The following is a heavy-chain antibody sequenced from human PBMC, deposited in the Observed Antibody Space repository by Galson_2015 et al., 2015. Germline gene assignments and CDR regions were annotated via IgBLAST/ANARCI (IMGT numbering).Heavy chain of an antibody. CDR2: ISSSGSTI. J-gene: IGHJ4*02. CDR3: ARDLEVVGYCYDSSGYYQPSPVDY. V-gene: IGHV3-11*01. Sequence: SLRLSCAASGFTFSDYYMSWLRQAPGKGLEWVSYISSSGSTIYYADSVKGRFTISRDNAKNSLYLQMNSLRAEDTAVYYCARDLEVVGYCYDSSGYYQPSPVDYWGQGTLVTVSS. D-gene: IGHD3-22*01. CDR1: GFTFSDYY.